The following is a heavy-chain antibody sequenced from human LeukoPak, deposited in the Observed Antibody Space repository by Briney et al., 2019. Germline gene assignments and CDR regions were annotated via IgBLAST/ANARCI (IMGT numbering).Heavy chain of an antibody. CDR1: GYTFTSYY. CDR3: ARDLIRREPFDY. CDR2: INPSGGST. V-gene: IGHV1-46*01. Sequence: ASVTVSCKASGYTFTSYYMHWVRQAPGQGLERMGIINPSGGSTSYAQKFQGRVTMTRDTSTSTVYMELSSLRSEDTAVYYCARDLIRREPFDYWGQGTLVTVSS. J-gene: IGHJ4*02. D-gene: IGHD1-1*01.